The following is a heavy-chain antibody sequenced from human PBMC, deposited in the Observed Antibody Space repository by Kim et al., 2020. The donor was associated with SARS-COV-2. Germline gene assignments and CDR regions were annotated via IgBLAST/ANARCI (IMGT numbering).Heavy chain of an antibody. CDR2: VRNKAKSYTA. CDR1: RFTFSDHY. Sequence: GGSLRLSCAASRFTFSDHYMDWIRQAPGKGLEWVGRVRNKAKSYTAEYAASVKGRFTISRDDSKNSLYLQMNSLKTEDTAVYYCTDVTGMDVWGLGTTVT. J-gene: IGHJ6*02. CDR3: TDVTGMDV. D-gene: IGHD4-4*01. V-gene: IGHV3-72*01.